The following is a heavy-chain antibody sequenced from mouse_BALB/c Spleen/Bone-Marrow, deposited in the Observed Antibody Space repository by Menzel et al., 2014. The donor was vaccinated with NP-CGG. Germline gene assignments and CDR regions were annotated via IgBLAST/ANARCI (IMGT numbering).Heavy chain of an antibody. D-gene: IGHD2-3*01. J-gene: IGHJ3*01. CDR1: GFTFTDYY. Sequence: EVMLVESGGGLVQPWGSLRLSCATSGFTFTDYYMSWVRQPPGKALEWLGFIRNKANGYTTEYSASVKGRFTISRDNSQSILYLQMNTLRAEDSATYYCARDEGLLRFTYWSQGTLVTVSA. CDR3: ARDEGLLRFTY. CDR2: IRNKANGYTT. V-gene: IGHV7-3*02.